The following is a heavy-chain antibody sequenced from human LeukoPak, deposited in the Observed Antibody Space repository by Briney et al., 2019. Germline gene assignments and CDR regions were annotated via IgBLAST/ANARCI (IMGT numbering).Heavy chain of an antibody. J-gene: IGHJ6*02. V-gene: IGHV5-51*01. CDR3: ARQYSSNHQPYYYYYGMDV. CDR2: IYPGDSDT. D-gene: IGHD5-18*01. CDR1: GCSFTSYW. Sequence: GESLKISCKGSGCSFTSYWIGWVRQMPGKGLEWMGIIYPGDSDTRYSPSFQGQVTISADKSISTAYLQWSSLKASDTAMYYYARQYSSNHQPYYYYYGMDVWGQGTTVTVSS.